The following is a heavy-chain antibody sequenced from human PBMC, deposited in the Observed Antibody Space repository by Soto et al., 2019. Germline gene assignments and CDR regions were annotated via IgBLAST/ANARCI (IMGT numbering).Heavy chain of an antibody. CDR1: GGSISSSSYY. CDR2: IYYSGST. Sequence: PSETLSLTCTVSGGSISSSSYYWGWIRQPPGKGLEWIGSIYYSGSTYYNPSLKSRVTISVDTPKNQFSLKLSSVTAADTAVYYCARPGVTTDAFDIWGQGTMVTVSS. J-gene: IGHJ3*02. V-gene: IGHV4-39*01. D-gene: IGHD4-17*01. CDR3: ARPGVTTDAFDI.